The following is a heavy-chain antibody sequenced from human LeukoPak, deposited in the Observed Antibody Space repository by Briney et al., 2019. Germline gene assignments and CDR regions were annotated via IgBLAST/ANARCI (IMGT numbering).Heavy chain of an antibody. CDR2: INHSGST. CDR1: GGSFSGYY. J-gene: IGHJ4*02. Sequence: TLSLTCAVYGGSFSGYYWSWIRQPPGKGLEWIGEINHSGSTNYNPSLKSRVTISVDTSKNQFSLKLSSVTAADTAVYYCARSVRRKVDFDYWGQGTLVTVSS. D-gene: IGHD3-10*02. CDR3: ARSVRRKVDFDY. V-gene: IGHV4-34*01.